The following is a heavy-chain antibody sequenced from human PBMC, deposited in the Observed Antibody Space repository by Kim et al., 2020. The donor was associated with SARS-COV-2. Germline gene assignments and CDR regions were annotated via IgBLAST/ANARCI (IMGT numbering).Heavy chain of an antibody. CDR1: GGSISSSSYY. V-gene: IGHV4-39*01. CDR2: IYYSGST. J-gene: IGHJ5*02. Sequence: SETLSLTCTVSGGSISSSSYYWGWIRQPPGKGLEWIGSIYYSGSTYYNPSLKSRVTISVYTSKNQFSLKLSSVTAADTDVYYCARHGVIWGNLRHFYPWGQETLVTVSS. CDR3: ARHGVIWGNLRHFYP. D-gene: IGHD7-27*01.